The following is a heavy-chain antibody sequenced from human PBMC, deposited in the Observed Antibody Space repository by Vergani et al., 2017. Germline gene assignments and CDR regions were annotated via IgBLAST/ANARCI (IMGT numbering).Heavy chain of an antibody. J-gene: IGHJ6*03. CDR3: GRDGGGRLDYFYYLDA. CDR1: GFTFSNYW. Sequence: VQLVESGGGLVQPGGSLRLSCTASGFTFSNYWMQWVRQAPGKGLMWVSRINSDGDSTSYADSVKGRFNISRDNDKNTLYLQMDSLRAEDTAVYYCGRDGGGRLDYFYYLDAWGKGTTVTVSS. V-gene: IGHV3-74*01. D-gene: IGHD3-16*01. CDR2: INSDGDST.